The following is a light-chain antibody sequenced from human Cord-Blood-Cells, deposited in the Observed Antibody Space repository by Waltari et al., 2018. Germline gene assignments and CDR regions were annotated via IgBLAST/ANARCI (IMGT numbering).Light chain of an antibody. J-gene: IGLJ1*01. CDR1: SLRSYY. CDR3: NSRDSSGNHYV. CDR2: GKN. Sequence: SSELTQDPAVSVALGQTVRITCQGDSLRSYYASWYQQKPGQAHVLVTDGKNNRPSGIPDRFSSSSSGNTASLTITGAQAEDEADYYCNSRDSSGNHYVFGTGTKVTVL. V-gene: IGLV3-19*01.